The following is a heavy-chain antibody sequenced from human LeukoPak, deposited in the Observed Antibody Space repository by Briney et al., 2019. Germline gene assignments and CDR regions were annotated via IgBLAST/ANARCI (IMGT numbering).Heavy chain of an antibody. CDR2: ISTSSDYI. D-gene: IGHD2-21*02. V-gene: IGHV3-21*01. CDR1: GFTFSSYE. CDR3: ARRAYCGGDCYSWAYYYYGMDV. J-gene: IGHJ6*02. Sequence: GGSQRLSCAASGFTFSSYEMNWVRQAPGKGLEWVSAISTSSDYIYYADSVKGRFTISRDNAKNSLYLQMNSLRAEDTAVYYCARRAYCGGDCYSWAYYYYGMDVWGQGTTVTASS.